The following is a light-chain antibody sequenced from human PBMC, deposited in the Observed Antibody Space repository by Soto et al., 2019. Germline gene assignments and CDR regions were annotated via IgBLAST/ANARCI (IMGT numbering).Light chain of an antibody. Sequence: QLVLTQSSSASASLGSSVKLTCTLSSGHISYIIEWHQQQPGEAPRYLMKLEGSGTYNKGSGVPDRFSGSSSGADRYLTISNLQFEDEADYYCETWDSNTRVFGGGTKLTVL. V-gene: IGLV4-60*02. J-gene: IGLJ2*01. CDR3: ETWDSNTRV. CDR1: SGHISYI. CDR2: LEGSGTY.